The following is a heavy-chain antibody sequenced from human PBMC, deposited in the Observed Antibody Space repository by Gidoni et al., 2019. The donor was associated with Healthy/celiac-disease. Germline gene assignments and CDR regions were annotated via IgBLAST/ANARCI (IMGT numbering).Heavy chain of an antibody. CDR3: ARSPGSINWNDEDY. D-gene: IGHD1-1*01. CDR2: INPNSGGT. V-gene: IGHV1-2*06. J-gene: IGHJ4*02. Sequence: QVQLVQSGAEVKKPGASVKVSCKAYGYTFTGYYLHWVRQAPGQGLEWMGRINPNSGGTNYAQKFQGRVTMTRDTSISTAYMELSRLRSDDTAVYYCARSPGSINWNDEDYWGQGTLVTVSS. CDR1: GYTFTGYY.